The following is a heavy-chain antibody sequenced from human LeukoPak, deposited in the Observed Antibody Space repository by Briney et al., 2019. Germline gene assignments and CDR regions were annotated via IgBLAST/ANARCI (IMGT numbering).Heavy chain of an antibody. Sequence: ASVKVSCKASGYTFTGYYMHWVRQAPGQGLEWMGWINPNSGGTNYAQKFQGRVTMTRDTSISTAYMELSRLRSDDTAVYYCARDLGLQEGYCFDYWGQGTLVTVSS. CDR1: GYTFTGYY. J-gene: IGHJ4*02. CDR2: INPNSGGT. D-gene: IGHD5-24*01. V-gene: IGHV1-2*02. CDR3: ARDLGLQEGYCFDY.